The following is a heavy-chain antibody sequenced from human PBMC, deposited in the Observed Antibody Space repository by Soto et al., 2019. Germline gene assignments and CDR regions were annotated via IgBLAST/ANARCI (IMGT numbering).Heavy chain of an antibody. CDR2: IYYSGST. CDR1: GGSISSYY. J-gene: IGHJ4*02. D-gene: IGHD1-26*01. Sequence: SETLSLTCTVSGGSISSYYWSWIRQPPGKGLEWIGYIYYSGSTNYNPSLKSRVTISVDTSKNQFSLKLSSVTAADTAVYYCARLFPHSGSYLDYWGQGTLVTVSS. CDR3: ARLFPHSGSYLDY. V-gene: IGHV4-59*08.